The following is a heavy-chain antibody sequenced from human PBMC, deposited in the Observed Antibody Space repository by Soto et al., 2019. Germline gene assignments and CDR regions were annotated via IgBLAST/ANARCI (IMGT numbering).Heavy chain of an antibody. CDR1: GGSITNYY. CDR2: IKSKTDGGTT. J-gene: IGHJ4*02. V-gene: IGHV3-15*01. Sequence: ASETLSLTCTVSGGSITNYYWSWVRQAPGKGLEWVGRIKSKTDGGTTDYAAPVKGRFTISRDDSKNTLYLQMNSLKTEDTAVYYCTTVSVAGIYWGQGTLVTVSS. D-gene: IGHD6-19*01. CDR3: TTVSVAGIY.